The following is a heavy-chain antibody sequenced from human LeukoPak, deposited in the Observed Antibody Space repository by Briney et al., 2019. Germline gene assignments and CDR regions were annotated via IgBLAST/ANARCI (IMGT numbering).Heavy chain of an antibody. Sequence: GGSLRLSCAASGFTFSSYSMNWVRQAPGKGLEWVSSISSSSSYIYYADSVKGRFTTSRDNAKNSLYLQMNSLRAEDTAVYYCARALYGDHAPQCFQHWGQGTLVTVSS. CDR3: ARALYGDHAPQCFQH. CDR1: GFTFSSYS. V-gene: IGHV3-21*01. D-gene: IGHD4-17*01. CDR2: ISSSSSYI. J-gene: IGHJ1*01.